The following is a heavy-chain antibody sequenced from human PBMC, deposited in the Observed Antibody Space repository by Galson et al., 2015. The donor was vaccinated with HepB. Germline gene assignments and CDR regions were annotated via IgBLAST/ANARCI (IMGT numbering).Heavy chain of an antibody. D-gene: IGHD4-23*01. Sequence: SLRLSCAASGFTFDDYAMHWVRQAPGKGLEWVSGISRNSGSIGYADSVKGRFTISRDNAKNSLYLQMNRLRAEDTALYYCANALTSDDAYGGPAGFGYWGQGTLVTVSS. CDR2: ISRNSGSI. CDR3: ANALTSDDAYGGPAGFGY. J-gene: IGHJ4*02. CDR1: GFTFDDYA. V-gene: IGHV3-9*01.